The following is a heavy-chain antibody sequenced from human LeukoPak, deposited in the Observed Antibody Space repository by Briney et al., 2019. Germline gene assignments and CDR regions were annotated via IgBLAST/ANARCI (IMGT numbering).Heavy chain of an antibody. D-gene: IGHD3-10*01. J-gene: IGHJ4*02. Sequence: ASVKVSCKAPGYTFTGYYMHWVRQAPGQGLEWMGWINPNSGGTNYAQKLQGWVTITRDTSISTAYMELSRLRSDDTAVHYCAAMVRGDYFDYWGQGTLVTVSS. CDR1: GYTFTGYY. CDR3: AAMVRGDYFDY. CDR2: INPNSGGT. V-gene: IGHV1-2*04.